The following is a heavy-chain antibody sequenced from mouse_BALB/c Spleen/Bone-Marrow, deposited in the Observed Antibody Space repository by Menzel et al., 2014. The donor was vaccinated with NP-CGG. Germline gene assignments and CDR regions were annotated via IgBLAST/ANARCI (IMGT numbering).Heavy chain of an antibody. CDR2: IYPGDTDI. Sequence: QVQLQQSGAELVRPESSVKISCKASGYAFSNYWMNWVKQRPGQGLEWIGQIYPGDTDIHYNGKFKGKATLTADKSSSTAYMQLSSLTSEGSAVYFCASRGDYSYAMDYWGQGTSVTVSS. D-gene: IGHD1-1*01. J-gene: IGHJ4*01. V-gene: IGHV1-80*01. CDR1: GYAFSNYW. CDR3: ASRGDYSYAMDY.